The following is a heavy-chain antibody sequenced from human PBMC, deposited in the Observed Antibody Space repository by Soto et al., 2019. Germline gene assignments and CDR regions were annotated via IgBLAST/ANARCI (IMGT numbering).Heavy chain of an antibody. CDR3: AKSTGGTANGMGV. CDR1: GFTFRNYG. V-gene: IGHV3-48*04. D-gene: IGHD2-8*02. J-gene: IGHJ6*02. CDR2: IGIGSGTT. Sequence: GGSLRLSCAASGFTFRNYGMNWVRQAPGKGLEWVSVIGIGSGTTYYADSVKGRFTISRDNAKNSLYLQMNSLRAEDTALYYCAKSTGGTANGMGVWGQGTTVTAP.